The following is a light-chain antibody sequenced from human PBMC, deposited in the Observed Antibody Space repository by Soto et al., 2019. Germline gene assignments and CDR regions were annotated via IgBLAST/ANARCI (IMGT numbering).Light chain of an antibody. J-gene: IGKJ1*01. CDR2: DAS. CDR1: QRVSRN. CDR3: QQYNNWPPWT. V-gene: IGKV3-15*01. Sequence: EIVITQSPATLSVSPGERATLSCRASQRVSRNLAWYQQKPGQAPRLLIYDASTRATGIPDRFSGSGSETEFTLTISSLQSEDYAIYYCQQYNNWPPWTFGQGTKVEIK.